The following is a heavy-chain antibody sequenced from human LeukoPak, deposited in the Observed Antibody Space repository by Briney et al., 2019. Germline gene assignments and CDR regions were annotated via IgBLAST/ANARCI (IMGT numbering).Heavy chain of an antibody. J-gene: IGHJ5*02. CDR1: GGSFSNFY. D-gene: IGHD1-20*01. Sequence: SETLSLTCAIYGGSFSNFYWNWIRQSPGKGLEWIGEITQSGNTNYNPSLKSRVTISVDTSKNHFSLKLTSVTAADTAVYYCARPSITGTTIWFDPWGQGTLVTVSS. CDR3: ARPSITGTTIWFDP. V-gene: IGHV4-34*01. CDR2: ITQSGNT.